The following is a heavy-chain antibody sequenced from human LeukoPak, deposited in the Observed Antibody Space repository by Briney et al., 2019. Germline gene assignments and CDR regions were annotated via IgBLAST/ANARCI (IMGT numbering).Heavy chain of an antibody. Sequence: SETLSLTCSVSGGSITSSSYYWGWIRQPPEKGLEWIGSIYYTGGTYYSPSLKSRVTMSVDTSKNQFSLKLSSVTAADTAVYYCARGHLGGYNHFDYWGQGTLVTVSS. CDR1: GGSITSSSYY. J-gene: IGHJ4*02. CDR2: IYYTGGT. D-gene: IGHD5-24*01. V-gene: IGHV4-39*01. CDR3: ARGHLGGYNHFDY.